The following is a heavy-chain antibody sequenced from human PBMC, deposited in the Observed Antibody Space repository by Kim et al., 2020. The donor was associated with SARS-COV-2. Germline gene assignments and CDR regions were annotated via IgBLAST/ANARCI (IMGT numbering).Heavy chain of an antibody. J-gene: IGHJ4*02. CDR3: ARAEDCSSGRCKSYYFDS. CDR1: GGSLTSYY. D-gene: IGHD2-15*01. CDR2: IYYVGST. V-gene: IGHV4-59*01. Sequence: ETLSLTCTVSGGSLTSYYWSWIRQPPGKGLEWIGYIYYVGSTTYNPSLKSRVTMSADTSKNQFSLKLKSVTAADTAVYFCARAEDCSSGRCKSYYFDSWGQGLLVTVSS.